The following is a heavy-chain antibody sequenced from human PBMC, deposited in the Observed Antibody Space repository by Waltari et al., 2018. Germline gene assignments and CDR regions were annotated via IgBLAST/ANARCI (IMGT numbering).Heavy chain of an antibody. CDR1: GFPVSNTF. Sequence: EVQLVETVGGLIQPGGALRVSCAAYGFPVSNTFMSWVRQAPGKGLEWVSVIYSDGSTFYSDSVNGRFTISRDSSKNTLFLQMNSLRAEDTAVYYCASSNDYGDYWGQGTLVTVSS. CDR2: IYSDGST. D-gene: IGHD2-8*01. V-gene: IGHV3-53*02. J-gene: IGHJ4*02. CDR3: ASSNDYGDY.